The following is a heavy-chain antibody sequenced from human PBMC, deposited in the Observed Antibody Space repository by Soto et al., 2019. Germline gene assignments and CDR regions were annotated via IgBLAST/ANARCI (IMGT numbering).Heavy chain of an antibody. V-gene: IGHV4-59*08. J-gene: IGHJ4*02. Sequence: TSETLSLTCTVSGGSXTSYYWSWIRQPPGKGLEWIGFIYYSGSTSYNPSLKSRVSISVDTSKNQFSLKLSSVTAADTAVYYCARQVTTIYYYFDYWGQGALVTVSS. CDR3: ARQVTTIYYYFDY. CDR1: GGSXTSYY. D-gene: IGHD5-12*01. CDR2: IYYSGST.